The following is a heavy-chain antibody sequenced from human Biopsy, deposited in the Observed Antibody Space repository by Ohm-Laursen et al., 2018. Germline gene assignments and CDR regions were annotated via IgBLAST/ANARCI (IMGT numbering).Heavy chain of an antibody. CDR2: ISGSGGST. V-gene: IGHV3-23*01. J-gene: IGHJ4*02. CDR3: AKGGYCTTTSCYMDVDY. Sequence: GSLRLSCTAPGFSFDNYAMNWVRQAPGKGLEWVSTISGSGGSTYYADSVKGRFTISRDASKNTLYLLMNSLRAEDTAMYYCAKGGYCTTTSCYMDVDYWGQGTLVTVSS. D-gene: IGHD2-2*02. CDR1: GFSFDNYA.